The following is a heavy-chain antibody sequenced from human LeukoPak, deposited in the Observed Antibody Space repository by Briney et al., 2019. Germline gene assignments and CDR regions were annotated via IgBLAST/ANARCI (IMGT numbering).Heavy chain of an antibody. V-gene: IGHV1-69*06. J-gene: IGHJ4*01. CDR2: IIPMYGTP. Sequence: SVKVSCKASGYTFTGYYMHWVRQAPGQGLEWMGGIIPMYGTPNYAQKFQGRVTITADKSTSTAYMELSSLRYEDTAVYYCARAHDSSGFQAYWGHGTLVTVSS. CDR3: ARAHDSSGFQAY. CDR1: GYTFTGYY. D-gene: IGHD3-22*01.